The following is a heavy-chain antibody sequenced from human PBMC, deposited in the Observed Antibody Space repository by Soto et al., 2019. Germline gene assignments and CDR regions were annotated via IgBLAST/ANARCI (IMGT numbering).Heavy chain of an antibody. V-gene: IGHV3-21*02. CDR3: ARGPLYYFDY. Sequence: EVQLVESGGGLVKPGGSLRLSCEDSGFTFSSYTMNWVRRAPGKGLEWVSSISSRSTNTHYADTVRGRFTLSRDNAKRSLYLRMNSLRAEDTAVYYCARGPLYYFDYWGQGTLVTVSS. CDR2: ISSRSTNT. CDR1: GFTFSSYT. J-gene: IGHJ4*02.